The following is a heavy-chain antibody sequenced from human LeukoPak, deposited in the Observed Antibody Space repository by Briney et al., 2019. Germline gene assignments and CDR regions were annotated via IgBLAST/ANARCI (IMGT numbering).Heavy chain of an antibody. Sequence: GASVKVSCKASGYTFTSYYMHWVRQAPGQGLEWMGIINPSGGSTSYAQKFQGRVTMTRDTSTSTVYMELSSLRSEDTAVYYCARDLPNYDFWSGFFRGKKYGMDVWGQGTTVTVSS. CDR2: INPSGGST. CDR1: GYTFTSYY. V-gene: IGHV1-46*01. J-gene: IGHJ6*02. D-gene: IGHD3-3*01. CDR3: ARDLPNYDFWSGFFRGKKYGMDV.